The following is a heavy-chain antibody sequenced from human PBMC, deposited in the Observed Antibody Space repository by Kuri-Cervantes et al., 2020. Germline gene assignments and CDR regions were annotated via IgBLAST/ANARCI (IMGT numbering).Heavy chain of an antibody. CDR2: ISYDGSNK. D-gene: IGHD6-6*01. Sequence: LSLTCTVSGGSISSSSYYWGWIRQPPGKGLEWVAVISYDGSNKYYADSVKGRFTISRDNAKNSLYLQMNSLRAEDTAVYYCARAPLELGYSSSSGPYYYYGMDVWGQGTTVTVSS. V-gene: IGHV3-30-3*01. CDR1: GGSISSSS. J-gene: IGHJ6*02. CDR3: ARAPLELGYSSSSGPYYYYGMDV.